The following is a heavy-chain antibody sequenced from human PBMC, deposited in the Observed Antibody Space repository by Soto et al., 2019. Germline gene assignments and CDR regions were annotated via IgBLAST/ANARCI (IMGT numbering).Heavy chain of an antibody. D-gene: IGHD3-16*02. CDR3: ARPEGLWGSYRADDAFDI. J-gene: IGHJ3*02. CDR2: IYYSGST. Sequence: QLQLQESGPGLVKPSETLSLTCTVSGGSISSSSYYWGWIRQPPGKGLEWIGSIYYSGSTYYNPSLKSRVTISVDTSKNQFSLKLSSVTAADTAVYYCARPEGLWGSYRADDAFDIWGQGTMVTVSS. CDR1: GGSISSSSYY. V-gene: IGHV4-39*01.